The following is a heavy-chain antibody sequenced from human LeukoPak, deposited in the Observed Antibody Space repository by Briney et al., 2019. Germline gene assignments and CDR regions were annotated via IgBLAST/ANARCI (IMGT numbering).Heavy chain of an antibody. CDR2: INPNSGGT. J-gene: IGHJ4*02. CDR3: ARDHRAYGSGSPDY. D-gene: IGHD3-10*01. V-gene: IGHV1-2*02. Sequence: ASVKVSCKASGYTFTGYYMHWVRQAPGQGLEWMGWINPNSGGTNYAQKFQGRVTMTRDTSISTAYMELSRLRSDDTAVYYCARDHRAYGSGSPDYWGQGTLVTVSS. CDR1: GYTFTGYY.